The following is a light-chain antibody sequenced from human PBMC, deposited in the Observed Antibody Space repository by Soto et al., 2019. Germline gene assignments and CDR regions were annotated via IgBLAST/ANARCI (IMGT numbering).Light chain of an antibody. Sequence: EVVLTQSPNTLSLSPGERATLSCWASQSLRSSYLAWYQRKPGQAPRLLMFGASRRATGIPDRFNGSGSGTDFILPISRLEPEDVAVYYCQPHGTSPYTFGQGTVLEIK. J-gene: IGKJ2*01. V-gene: IGKV3-20*01. CDR3: QPHGTSPYT. CDR1: QSLRSSY. CDR2: GAS.